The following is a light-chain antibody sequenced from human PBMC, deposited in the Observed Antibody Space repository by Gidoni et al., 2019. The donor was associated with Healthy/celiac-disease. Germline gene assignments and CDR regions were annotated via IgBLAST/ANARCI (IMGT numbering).Light chain of an antibody. CDR3: SSYTSSSTRV. Sequence: QSALTQPASVSGSPGQSITISCTGTSSDFGGYNYVSWYQQHPGKAPKLMIYEVSNRPSGVSNRFSGSKSGNTASLTISGLQAEDDADYYCSSYTSSSTRVFGGGTTLTVL. V-gene: IGLV2-14*01. J-gene: IGLJ3*02. CDR2: EVS. CDR1: SSDFGGYNY.